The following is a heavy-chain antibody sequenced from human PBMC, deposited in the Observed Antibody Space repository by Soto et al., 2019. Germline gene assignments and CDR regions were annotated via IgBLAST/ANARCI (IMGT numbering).Heavy chain of an antibody. CDR3: AKDWVSGSSPY. V-gene: IGHV3-23*01. Sequence: EVQLLESGGGLVQPGGSLRLSCTASGFTFSSHAMSWVRQAPGKQLEWVSAISGSDGLTFYADSVKGRFTISRDNSKNTLYLQMNSLRAEDTAVYYCAKDWVSGSSPYWGQGTLVTVSS. D-gene: IGHD2-15*01. CDR2: ISGSDGLT. J-gene: IGHJ4*02. CDR1: GFTFSSHA.